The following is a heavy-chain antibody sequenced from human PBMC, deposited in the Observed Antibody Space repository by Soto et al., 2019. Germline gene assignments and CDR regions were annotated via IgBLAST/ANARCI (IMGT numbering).Heavy chain of an antibody. CDR3: ARVADGDYVGASDI. V-gene: IGHV4-59*01. Sequence: SETLSLTCTVSGGSISSYYWSWIRQPPGKGLEWIGYIYYSGSTNYNPSLKSRVTISVDTSKNQFSLKLSSVTAADTAVYYCARVADGDYVGASDIWGQGTMVTVSS. D-gene: IGHD4-17*01. J-gene: IGHJ3*02. CDR1: GGSISSYY. CDR2: IYYSGST.